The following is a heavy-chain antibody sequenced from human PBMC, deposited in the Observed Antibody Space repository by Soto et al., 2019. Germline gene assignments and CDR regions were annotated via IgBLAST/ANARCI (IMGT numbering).Heavy chain of an antibody. J-gene: IGHJ6*02. CDR3: ARDLSNYSSYYYYGMDV. CDR2: INSDGSST. CDR1: GFTFSSYW. V-gene: IGHV3-74*01. Sequence: XESLRLSCAASGFTFSSYWMHWVRQAPGKGLVWVSRINSDGSSTSYADSVKGRFTISRDNAKNTLYLQMNSLRAEDTAVYYCARDLSNYSSYYYYGMDVWGQGTTVTVSS. D-gene: IGHD1-7*01.